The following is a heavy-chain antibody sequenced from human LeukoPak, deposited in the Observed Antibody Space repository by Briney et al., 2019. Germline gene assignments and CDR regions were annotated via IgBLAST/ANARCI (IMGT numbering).Heavy chain of an antibody. CDR1: GGSITSYY. V-gene: IGHV4-4*09. CDR3: ARLAYGFWGGPEGEYFDH. Sequence: SETLSLTCIVSGGSITSYYWSWIRQPPGKGLEWLGHIYTNGRTNDNPYLKSRVTISVDTSKKQFSLKLSSVTAADTAVYYCARLAYGFWGGPEGEYFDHWGQGTLVTVSS. J-gene: IGHJ4*02. CDR2: IYTNGRT. D-gene: IGHD3-3*01.